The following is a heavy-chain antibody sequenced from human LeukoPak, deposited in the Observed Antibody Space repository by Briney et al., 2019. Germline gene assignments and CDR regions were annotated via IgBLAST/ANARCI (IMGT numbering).Heavy chain of an antibody. CDR2: IYHSGST. J-gene: IGHJ4*02. Sequence: PSQTLSLTCAVSGGSICSGGYSWSWIRQPPGKGLEWIGYIYHSGSTYYNPSLKSRVTISVDRSKNQFSLKLSSVTAADTAVYYCARDHGYSYGYDYWGQGTLVTVSS. CDR3: ARDHGYSYGYDY. D-gene: IGHD5-18*01. V-gene: IGHV4-30-2*01. CDR1: GGSICSGGYS.